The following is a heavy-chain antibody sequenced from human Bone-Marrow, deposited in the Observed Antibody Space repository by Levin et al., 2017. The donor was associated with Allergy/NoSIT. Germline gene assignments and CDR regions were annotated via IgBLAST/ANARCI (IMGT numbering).Heavy chain of an antibody. D-gene: IGHD1/OR15-1a*01. CDR2: INPAHGGT. Sequence: ASVKVSCKTSGYTFGNYMIHWMRQAPGHGLEWLGIINPAHGGTGKPHYLRGRLSMTRDTSTSTVYMDLLTLTSDDTAVYYCVREREHLFDFWGPGTLITVSS. CDR3: VREREHLFDF. V-gene: IGHV1-46*01. CDR1: GYTFGNYM. J-gene: IGHJ4*02.